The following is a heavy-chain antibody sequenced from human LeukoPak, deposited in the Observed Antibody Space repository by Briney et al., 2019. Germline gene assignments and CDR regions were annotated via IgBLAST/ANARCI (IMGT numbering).Heavy chain of an antibody. J-gene: IGHJ4*02. CDR1: GFTFTICA. CDR3: AKADGSYKTLIDY. CDR2: ISGSGGST. D-gene: IGHD3-10*01. Sequence: PGGSLRLPCAASGFTFTICAMNWVRQALGKGLEWVSGISGSGGSTYYADSVKGRFSISRDSSKNTVYLQMNSLRAEDTAVYYCAKADGSYKTLIDYWGQGTLVTVSS. V-gene: IGHV3-23*01.